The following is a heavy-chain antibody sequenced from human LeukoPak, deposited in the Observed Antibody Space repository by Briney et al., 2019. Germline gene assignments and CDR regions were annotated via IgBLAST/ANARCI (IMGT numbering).Heavy chain of an antibody. CDR1: GFTFSSYA. Sequence: PGGSLRLSCAASGFTFSSYAMSWVRLAPGKGLEWVSGISGGGGSTYYADSVKGRFTISRDNSKNTLFLQMNCLRAEDTAVYYCAREYYYDSSGYAGSDYWGQGTLVTVSS. CDR3: AREYYYDSSGYAGSDY. CDR2: ISGGGGST. D-gene: IGHD3-22*01. J-gene: IGHJ4*02. V-gene: IGHV3-23*01.